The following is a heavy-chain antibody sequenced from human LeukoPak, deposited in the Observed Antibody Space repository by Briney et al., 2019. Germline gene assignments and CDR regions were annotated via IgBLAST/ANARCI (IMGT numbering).Heavy chain of an antibody. D-gene: IGHD6-19*01. Sequence: GGSLRLSCAASGFTFSDYYMSWIRQAPGKGLEWVSYISSSGSTIYYADSVKGRFTISRDNSKSTLYLQMNSLRAEDTAVYSCAKEVRSSSGWYSDYWGQGTLVTVSS. J-gene: IGHJ4*02. CDR2: ISSSGSTI. CDR1: GFTFSDYY. V-gene: IGHV3-11*01. CDR3: AKEVRSSSGWYSDY.